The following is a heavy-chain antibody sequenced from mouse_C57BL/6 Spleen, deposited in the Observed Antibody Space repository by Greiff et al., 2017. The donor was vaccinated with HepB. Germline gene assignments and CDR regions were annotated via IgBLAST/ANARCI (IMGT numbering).Heavy chain of an antibody. J-gene: IGHJ3*01. CDR2: IDPSDSYT. CDR1: GYTFTSYW. Sequence: QVQLQQPGAELVKPGASVKLSCKASGYTFTSYWMQWVKQRPGQGLEWIGEIDPSDSYTNYNQKFKGKATLTVDTSSSTAYMQLSSLTSEDSAVYHCCYYYAYWGQGTLVTVSA. V-gene: IGHV1-50*01. D-gene: IGHD1-1*01. CDR3: CYYYAY.